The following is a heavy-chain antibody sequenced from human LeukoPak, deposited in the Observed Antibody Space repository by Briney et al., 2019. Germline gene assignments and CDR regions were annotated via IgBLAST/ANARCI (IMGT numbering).Heavy chain of an antibody. CDR1: GFTFSSYA. J-gene: IGHJ4*02. D-gene: IGHD3-10*01. Sequence: GWFLRLSCAASGFTFSSYAMSWVRQAPGKGLEWVSAISGSGDSTYYADSVKGRFTISRDNSKNTLYLQMNSLRVEDTAVYYCAKDRGIISDYWGQGTLVTVSS. V-gene: IGHV3-23*01. CDR3: AKDRGIISDY. CDR2: ISGSGDST.